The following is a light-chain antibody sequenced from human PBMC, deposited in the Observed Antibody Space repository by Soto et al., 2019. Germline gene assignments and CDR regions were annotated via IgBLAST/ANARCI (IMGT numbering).Light chain of an antibody. J-gene: IGKJ5*01. V-gene: IGKV2-28*01. CDR1: QSLLHSNGYNY. Sequence: SKYCRSSQSLLHSNGYNYLDWYLQKPGQSPQLLIYLGSNRASGVPDRFSFTRSSRHTRLKIGIVKAEDARVRCSMVAAQLPITFAQGTRLDI. CDR2: LGS. CDR3: MVAAQLPIT.